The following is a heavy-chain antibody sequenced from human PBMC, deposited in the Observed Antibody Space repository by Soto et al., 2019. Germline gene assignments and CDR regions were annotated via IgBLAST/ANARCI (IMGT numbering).Heavy chain of an antibody. CDR1: GFTFSSYG. CDR2: IWYDGSNK. V-gene: IGHV3-33*01. J-gene: IGHJ6*02. D-gene: IGHD2-15*01. CDR3: ASDVLDIGVVVAHIPYGLDV. Sequence: QVQLVESGGGVVQPGRSLRLSCAASGFTFSSYGMHWVRQAPGKGLEWVAVIWYDGSNKYYADSVKGRFTISRDNSKNTLYRQMDSVRAEDTAVYYCASDVLDIGVVVAHIPYGLDVWGQGTTVTVSS.